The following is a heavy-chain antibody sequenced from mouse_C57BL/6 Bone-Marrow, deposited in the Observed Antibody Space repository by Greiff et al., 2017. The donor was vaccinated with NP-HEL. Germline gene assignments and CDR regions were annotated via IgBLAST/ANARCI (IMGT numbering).Heavy chain of an antibody. D-gene: IGHD1-1*01. CDR2: IYPGGGYT. V-gene: IGHV1-63*01. Sequence: QVQLKESGAELVRPGTSVKMSCKASGYTFTNYWIGWAKQRPGHGLEWIGDIYPGGGYTNYNEKFKGKATLTADKSSSTAYMQFSSLTSEDSAIYYCARDGNAMDYWGQGTSVTVSS. CDR3: ARDGNAMDY. J-gene: IGHJ4*01. CDR1: GYTFTNYW.